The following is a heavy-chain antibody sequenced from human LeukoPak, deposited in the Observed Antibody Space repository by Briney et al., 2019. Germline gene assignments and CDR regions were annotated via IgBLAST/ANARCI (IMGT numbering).Heavy chain of an antibody. D-gene: IGHD6-6*01. CDR2: VYHSGET. CDR1: GGSVSSGDYY. Sequence: PSQTLSLTCTVSGGSVSSGDYYWSWIRQPPGKGLEWIGSVYHSGETYYNPSLNSRVTISVDRSKNQVSLNLNSVTAADTAVYFCARVTYSSSLGVYFDYWGQGTLVTVSS. J-gene: IGHJ4*02. V-gene: IGHV4-30-2*01. CDR3: ARVTYSSSLGVYFDY.